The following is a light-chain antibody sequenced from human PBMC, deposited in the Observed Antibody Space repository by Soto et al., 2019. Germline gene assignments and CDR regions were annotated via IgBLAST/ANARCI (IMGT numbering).Light chain of an antibody. CDR2: GAS. J-gene: IGKJ1*01. CDR1: QSVSSSY. V-gene: IGKV3D-7*01. Sequence: EIVLTQSPASLSLSPGEGATLSCRASQSVSSSYLAWYQQKPGQAPRLIIYGASSRANGIPARFSGSGSGTELTLTISSLQSEDFAVYYCQHYSNWQTWTFGQGTKVDIK. CDR3: QHYSNWQTWT.